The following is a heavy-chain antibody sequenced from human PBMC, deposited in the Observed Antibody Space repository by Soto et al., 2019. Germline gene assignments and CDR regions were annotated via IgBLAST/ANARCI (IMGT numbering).Heavy chain of an antibody. Sequence: GSLRLSCAASGFTFSSYWMSWVRQAPGKGLEWVANIKQDGSEKYYVDSVKGRFTISRDNAKNSLYLQMNSLRAEDTAVYYCARDAGDYDSSGYYYSYWGQGTLVTSPQ. D-gene: IGHD3-22*01. CDR2: IKQDGSEK. CDR3: ARDAGDYDSSGYYYSY. V-gene: IGHV3-7*03. CDR1: GFTFSSYW. J-gene: IGHJ4*02.